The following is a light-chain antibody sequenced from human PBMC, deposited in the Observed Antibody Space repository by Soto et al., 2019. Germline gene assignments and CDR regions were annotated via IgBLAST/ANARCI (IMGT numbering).Light chain of an antibody. Sequence: SYELTQPSSVSVSPGQTARITCSGDVLAKKYARWFQQKPGQAPELLIYKDSERPSGIPERFSGSSSGTTVTLTISGAHVEDEADYYCYSAADNNLGVFGGGTKLTVL. CDR2: KDS. J-gene: IGLJ2*01. V-gene: IGLV3-27*01. CDR3: YSAADNNLGV. CDR1: VLAKKY.